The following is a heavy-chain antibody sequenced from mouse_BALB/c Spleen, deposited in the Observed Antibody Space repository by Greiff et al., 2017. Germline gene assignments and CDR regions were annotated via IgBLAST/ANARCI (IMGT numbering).Heavy chain of an antibody. D-gene: IGHD2-3*01. CDR1: GFSLTSYD. CDR2: IWTGGGT. V-gene: IGHV2-9-2*01. CDR3: VRDDGYSYAMDY. Sequence: VKLVESGPGLVAPSQSLSITCTVSGFSLTSYDISWIRQPPGKGLEWLGVIWTGGGTNYNSAFMSRLSISKDNSKSQVFLKMNSLQTDDTAIDYCVRDDGYSYAMDYWGQGTSVTVSS. J-gene: IGHJ4*01.